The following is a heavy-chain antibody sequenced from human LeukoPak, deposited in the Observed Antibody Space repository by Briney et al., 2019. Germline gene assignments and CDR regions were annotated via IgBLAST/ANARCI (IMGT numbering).Heavy chain of an antibody. Sequence: GGSLRLSCAASGFTFSSYSMNWVRQAPGKGLEWVSSISSSSSYIYYADSVKGRFTISRDNAKNSLYLQMSSLRAEDTAVYYCARGALSYGDYADNWGQGTPVTVSS. V-gene: IGHV3-21*01. D-gene: IGHD4-17*01. CDR2: ISSSSSYI. CDR3: ARGALSYGDYADN. CDR1: GFTFSSYS. J-gene: IGHJ4*02.